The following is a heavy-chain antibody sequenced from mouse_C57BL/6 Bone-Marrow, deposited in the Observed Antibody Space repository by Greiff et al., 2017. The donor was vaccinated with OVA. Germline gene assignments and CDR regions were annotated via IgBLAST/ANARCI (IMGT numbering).Heavy chain of an antibody. J-gene: IGHJ3*01. CDR1: GYAFSSSW. D-gene: IGHD2-3*01. CDR3: ARDYDGYPAWFAY. CDR2: IYPGDGDT. Sequence: VQLQQSGPELVKPGASVKISCKASGYAFSSSWMNWVKQRPGKGLEWIGRIYPGDGDTNYNGKFKGKATLTADKSSSTAYMQLSSLTSEDSAVYFCARDYDGYPAWFAYWGQGTLVTVSA. V-gene: IGHV1-82*01.